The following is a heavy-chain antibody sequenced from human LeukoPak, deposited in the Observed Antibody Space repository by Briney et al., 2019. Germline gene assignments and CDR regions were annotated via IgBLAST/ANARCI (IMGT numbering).Heavy chain of an antibody. V-gene: IGHV1-18*01. D-gene: IGHD5-18*01. Sequence: ASVKVSCKASGYTFTSYGISWVRQAPGQGLEWMGWISAYNGNTNYAQKLQGRVTMTTDTSTSTAYMELRSLRSDDTAVYYCARVARLTATTGAFDIWGQGTMSPSLQ. CDR2: ISAYNGNT. CDR3: ARVARLTATTGAFDI. J-gene: IGHJ3*02. CDR1: GYTFTSYG.